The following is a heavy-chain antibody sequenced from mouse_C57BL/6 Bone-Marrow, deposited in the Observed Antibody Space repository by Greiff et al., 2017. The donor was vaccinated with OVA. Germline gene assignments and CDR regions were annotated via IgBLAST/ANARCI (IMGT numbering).Heavy chain of an antibody. Sequence: EVQLQQSGAELVRPGASVKLSCTASGFNIKDDYMHWVKQRPEQGLEWIGWIDPENGDTDYASKFQGKATITADTSSNTAYLQLSSLTSEDTAVYYCTTYDYLAWFAYWGQGTLVTVSA. V-gene: IGHV14-4*01. CDR2: IDPENGDT. J-gene: IGHJ3*01. CDR1: GFNIKDDY. CDR3: TTYDYLAWFAY. D-gene: IGHD2-4*01.